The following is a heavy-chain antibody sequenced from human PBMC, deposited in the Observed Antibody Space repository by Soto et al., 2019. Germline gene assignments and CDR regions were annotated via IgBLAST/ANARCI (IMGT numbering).Heavy chain of an antibody. J-gene: IGHJ6*01. V-gene: IGHV1-69*01. D-gene: IGHD3-3*02. CDR2: IMPVFPTP. CDR3: ARDKDRQQLGGNYYYIMDV. Sequence: QVQLVQSGAEVKKPGSSVKVSCKTSGGTFRTSAISWGRQAPGQGIEWMGGIMPVFPTPDYAQKFQGRVTITADDTTSTPDMELSSLRSEDTAVYYCARDKDRQQLGGNYYYIMDVWGQGTTVTVSS. CDR1: GGTFRTSA.